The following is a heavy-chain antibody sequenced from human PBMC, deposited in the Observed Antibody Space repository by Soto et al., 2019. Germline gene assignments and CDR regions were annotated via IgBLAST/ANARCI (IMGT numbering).Heavy chain of an antibody. Sequence: PWGSLRLSCAASGFTFRSYSMNWVRQAPGKGLEWVSSISSSSSYIYYADSVKGRFTISRDNAKNSLYLQMNSLRAEDTAVYYCARYMAGDGMEAWGQGTTVTVSS. CDR3: ARYMAGDGMEA. CDR1: GFTFRSYS. D-gene: IGHD3-10*01. V-gene: IGHV3-21*01. CDR2: ISSSSSYI. J-gene: IGHJ6*02.